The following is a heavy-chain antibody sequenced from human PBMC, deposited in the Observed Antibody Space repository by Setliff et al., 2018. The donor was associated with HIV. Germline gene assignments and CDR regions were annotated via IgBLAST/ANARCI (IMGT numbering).Heavy chain of an antibody. CDR2: INHSGST. CDR3: AREERGWSNRGAFDI. J-gene: IGHJ3*02. V-gene: IGHV4-34*01. Sequence: SETLSLTCAVSGGSFSAYYWSWIRQPPGEGLEWIGEINHSGSTDYNPSLKSRVTISIDTSRKQFSLRLNSVTAADTAIYYCAREERGWSNRGAFDIWGQGTMVTVSS. D-gene: IGHD6-19*01. CDR1: GGSFSAYY.